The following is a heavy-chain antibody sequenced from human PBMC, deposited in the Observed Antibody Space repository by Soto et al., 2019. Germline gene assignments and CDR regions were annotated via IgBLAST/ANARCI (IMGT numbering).Heavy chain of an antibody. J-gene: IGHJ3*02. CDR1: GYSFTDYG. CDR2: ISTFIGTT. V-gene: IGHV1-18*01. Sequence: GASVKVSCKASGYSFTDYGIIWVRQAPAQGLEWLGWISTFIGTTNYAQELQGRVTMTTDTSTSTAYLDLRSLTSDDTAVYYCARGQDIITFGGAHTITNAFDIWGQATMVTVSS. D-gene: IGHD3-16*01. CDR3: ARGQDIITFGGAHTITNAFDI.